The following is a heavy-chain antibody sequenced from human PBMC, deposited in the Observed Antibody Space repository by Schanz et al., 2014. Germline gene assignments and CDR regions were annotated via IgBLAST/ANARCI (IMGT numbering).Heavy chain of an antibody. J-gene: IGHJ4*02. CDR2: ISGSGGST. Sequence: DVHLLESGGGLVQPGGSLRLSCAASEFTFSTDAMSWVRQAPGKGLEWVSAISGSGGSTYYADSVRGRFTMSRDNSKNTLYLQMNSLRAEDTAVYFWAKIERNEDWGQGTLVTVSS. CDR1: EFTFSTDA. D-gene: IGHD1-1*01. CDR3: AKIERNED. V-gene: IGHV3-23*01.